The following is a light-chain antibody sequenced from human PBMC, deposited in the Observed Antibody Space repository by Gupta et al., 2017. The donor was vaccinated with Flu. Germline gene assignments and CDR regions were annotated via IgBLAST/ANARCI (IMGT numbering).Light chain of an antibody. J-gene: IGLJ3*02. Sequence: QSVLTQPPSASGTPGQRVTISCSGSSSHIGSNTVNWYQQLTGTAPKLLIYSNNTRPSGVPDRFSGSKSGTSAALAISGLQAEDEADYYCAAWDASMNGRVFGGGTKLTVL. CDR3: AAWDASMNGRV. CDR1: SSHIGSNT. CDR2: SNN. V-gene: IGLV1-44*01.